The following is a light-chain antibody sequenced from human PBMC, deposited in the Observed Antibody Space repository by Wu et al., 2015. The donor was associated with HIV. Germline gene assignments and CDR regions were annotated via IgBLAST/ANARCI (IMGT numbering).Light chain of an antibody. CDR3: QQYYSTPLT. CDR1: QTVTNNY. Sequence: EIVLTQSPGTLSLSPGESATLSCRTSQTVTNNYLAWYQQKRGQAPRLIIYDTSTRATGIPDRFSGSGSATDFTLTISRLEPEDFATYYCQQYYSTPLTFGPRD. CDR2: DTS. J-gene: IGKJ1*01. V-gene: IGKV3-20*01.